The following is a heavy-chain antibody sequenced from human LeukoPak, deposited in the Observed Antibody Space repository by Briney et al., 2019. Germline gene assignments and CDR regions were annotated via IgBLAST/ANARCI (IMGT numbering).Heavy chain of an antibody. V-gene: IGHV1-2*02. CDR3: ARASFQRYCSSTSCYSYFDY. CDR2: INPNSGGT. J-gene: IGHJ4*02. CDR1: GYTFTGYY. D-gene: IGHD2-2*01. Sequence: ASVKVSCKASGYTFTGYYMHWVRQAPGQGLEWMGWINPNSGGTNYAQKFQGRVTMTRDTSISTAYMELSRLRSDDTAVYHCARASFQRYCSSTSCYSYFDYWGQGTLVTVSS.